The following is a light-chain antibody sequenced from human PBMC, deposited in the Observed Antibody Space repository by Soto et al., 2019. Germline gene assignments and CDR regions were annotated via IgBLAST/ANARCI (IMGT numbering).Light chain of an antibody. Sequence: EIVLTQSPGTLALSPGERATLSCRASQSVSSNYLTWYQQKPGQAPRLLIHGASSRATGIPDSFSGSGSGTDFTLTISRLEPEDFAVYYCQQYGSSPFTFGPGTKVDIK. CDR1: QSVSSNY. J-gene: IGKJ3*01. V-gene: IGKV3-20*01. CDR3: QQYGSSPFT. CDR2: GAS.